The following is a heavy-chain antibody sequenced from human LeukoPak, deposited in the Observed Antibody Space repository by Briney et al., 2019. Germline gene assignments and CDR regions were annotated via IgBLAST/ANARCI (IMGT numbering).Heavy chain of an antibody. J-gene: IGHJ4*02. CDR3: ARAPRGFDY. CDR1: GYSINSGYY. Sequence: SETLSLTCTVSGYSINSGYYWAWIRQPPGKGLEWIASIHHSGNTYYNPSLRGRVTISVDTSKNQFSLKLSSVIAADTAVYYCARAPRGFDYWGQGTLVTVSS. V-gene: IGHV4-38-2*02. CDR2: IHHSGNT.